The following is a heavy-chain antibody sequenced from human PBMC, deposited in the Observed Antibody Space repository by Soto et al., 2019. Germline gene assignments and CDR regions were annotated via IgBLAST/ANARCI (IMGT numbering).Heavy chain of an antibody. J-gene: IGHJ4*02. D-gene: IGHD2-21*02. CDR3: AHSRYCGGNCYATFDH. CDR1: GFSLSTSGVG. CDR2: IYWDDER. Sequence: QITLKESGPTLVKPTQTLTLTCTFSGFSLSTSGVGVGWIRQPPGKALEWLALIYWDDERRYSPSLKSRLTITKDTSKNQVVLTMTNMDPVDTATYYCAHSRYCGGNCYATFDHWGQRTLVTVSS. V-gene: IGHV2-5*02.